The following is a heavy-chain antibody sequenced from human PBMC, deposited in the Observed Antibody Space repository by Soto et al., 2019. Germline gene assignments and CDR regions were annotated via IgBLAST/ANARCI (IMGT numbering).Heavy chain of an antibody. Sequence: QVQLVESGGGVVQPGRSLRLSCAASGFTFSNYAMHWVRQTPGKGLEWVAVISYDGSNKYYADSVKGRFTISRDNSKNTLYLQMNSLRAEDTAMYYCARDQEAGAAIDYWGQGTLVTVSS. CDR3: ARDQEAGAAIDY. V-gene: IGHV3-30-3*01. D-gene: IGHD6-25*01. CDR2: ISYDGSNK. CDR1: GFTFSNYA. J-gene: IGHJ4*02.